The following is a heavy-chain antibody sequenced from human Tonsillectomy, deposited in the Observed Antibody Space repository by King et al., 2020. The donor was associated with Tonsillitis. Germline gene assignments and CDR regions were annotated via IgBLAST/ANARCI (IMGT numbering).Heavy chain of an antibody. CDR2: ISYNGLKN. CDR3: ARDFRRVFNAFDM. Sequence: VQLVESGGGVVQPGTSLTLSCVASGFTFNTYAMHWVRQAPGKGLEWVALISYNGLKNYYPDSVNGRFTISRDNSKKTVYLHMNSLRDEDTAVYFCARDFRRVFNAFDMWGQGTMVTVS. J-gene: IGHJ3*02. CDR1: GFTFNTYA. V-gene: IGHV3-30-3*01.